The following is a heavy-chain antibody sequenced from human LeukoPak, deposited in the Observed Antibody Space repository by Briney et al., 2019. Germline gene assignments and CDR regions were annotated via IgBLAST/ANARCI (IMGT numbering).Heavy chain of an antibody. CDR3: ARRGYSGYDWLRFDP. V-gene: IGHV1-2*02. CDR2: INPNSGGT. J-gene: IGHJ5*02. Sequence: ASVKVSCKASGYPFTRHYMHWVRQAPGQGLEWMGWINPNSGGTNYAQKFQGRVTMTRDTSISTAYMELSRLRSDDTAVYYCARRGYSGYDWLRFDPWGQGTLVTVSS. CDR1: GYPFTRHY. D-gene: IGHD5-12*01.